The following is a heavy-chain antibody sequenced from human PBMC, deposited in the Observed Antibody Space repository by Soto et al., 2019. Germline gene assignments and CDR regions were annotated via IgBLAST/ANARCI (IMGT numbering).Heavy chain of an antibody. CDR1: GGTFSSYT. D-gene: IGHD6-19*01. V-gene: IGHV1-69*02. CDR2: IIPILGIA. CDR3: ARGSGSGWYHRISGMDV. J-gene: IGHJ6*02. Sequence: GASVKVSCKASGGTFSSYTISWVRQAPGQGLEWMGRIIPILGIANYAQKFQGRVTITADKSTSTAYMELSSLRSDDTAVYYCARGSGSGWYHRISGMDVWGQGTTVTVSS.